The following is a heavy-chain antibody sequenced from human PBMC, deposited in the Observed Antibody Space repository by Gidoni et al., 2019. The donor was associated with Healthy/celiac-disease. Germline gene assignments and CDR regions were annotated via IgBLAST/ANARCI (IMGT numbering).Heavy chain of an antibody. CDR3: ASPTGYGPPRY. Sequence: QVQLQESGPGLVKPSETLSLTCTVSGGSVSSGSYYWSWIRQPPGKGLEWIGYIYYRGSTNYNPSLKSRVTISVDTSKTQFSLKLSSVTAADTAVYYCASPTGYGPPRYWGQGTLVTVSS. CDR2: IYYRGST. J-gene: IGHJ4*02. V-gene: IGHV4-61*01. CDR1: GGSVSSGSYY. D-gene: IGHD5-18*01.